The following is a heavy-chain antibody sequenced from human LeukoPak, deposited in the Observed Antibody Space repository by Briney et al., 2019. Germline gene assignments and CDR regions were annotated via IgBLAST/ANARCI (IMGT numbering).Heavy chain of an antibody. CDR2: INHSGST. CDR3: ARARDYDILTGYYMGYYYYYMDV. J-gene: IGHJ6*03. Sequence: PSETLSLTCAVYGGSLSGYYWSWIRQPPGKGLEWIGEINHSGSTNYNPSLKSRVTISVDTSKNQFSLKLSSVTAADTAVYYCARARDYDILTGYYMGYYYYYMDVWGKGTTVTVSS. V-gene: IGHV4-34*01. CDR1: GGSLSGYY. D-gene: IGHD3-9*01.